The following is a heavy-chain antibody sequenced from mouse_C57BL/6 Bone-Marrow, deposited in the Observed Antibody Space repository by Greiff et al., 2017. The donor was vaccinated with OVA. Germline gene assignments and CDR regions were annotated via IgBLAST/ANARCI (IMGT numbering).Heavy chain of an antibody. CDR2: ISNGGGST. V-gene: IGHV5-12*01. CDR1: GFTFSDYY. D-gene: IGHD1-1*01. Sequence: EVQLQESGGGLVQPGGSLKLSCAASGFTFSDYYMYWVRQTPEKRLEWVAYISNGGGSTYYPDTVKGRFTISRDNAKNTLYLQMSRLKSEDTAMYYCARQGITTVDYAMDYWGQGTSVTVSS. J-gene: IGHJ4*01. CDR3: ARQGITTVDYAMDY.